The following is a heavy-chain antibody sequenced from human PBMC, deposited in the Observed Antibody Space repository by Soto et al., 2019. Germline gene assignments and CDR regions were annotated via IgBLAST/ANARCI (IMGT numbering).Heavy chain of an antibody. V-gene: IGHV3-23*01. J-gene: IGHJ6*02. Sequence: GGSLRLSCIASGFTFRNYAMAWVRQAPGEDLEWVSAIGTSGTPTLYADSVKSRFSISRDDSRNTVSLQMNSLGVEDTATYYCTRILWSSRGVALVIWGQGTRVTSP. D-gene: IGHD2-21*01. CDR1: GFTFRNYA. CDR2: IGTSGTPT. CDR3: TRILWSSRGVALVI.